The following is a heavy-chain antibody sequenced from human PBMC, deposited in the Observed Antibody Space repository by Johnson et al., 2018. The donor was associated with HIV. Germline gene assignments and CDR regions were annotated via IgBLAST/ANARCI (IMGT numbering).Heavy chain of an antibody. CDR2: IERNSRT. CDR1: GFTVSTNY. J-gene: IGHJ3*02. Sequence: EVQLLESGGGLVKPGGSLRLSCAASGFTVSTNYMGWVRLAPGKGLEWVSYIERNSRTDYADSVKGRFTVSRTSSKNTLYLQMNSLRAEDTAVYYCAKTHDSSGYYGGLDAFDIWGQGTRGPFDIWGQGTVVIVSS. CDR3: AKTHDSSGYYGGLDAFDIWGQGTRGPFDI. V-gene: IGHV3-53*01. D-gene: IGHD3-22*01.